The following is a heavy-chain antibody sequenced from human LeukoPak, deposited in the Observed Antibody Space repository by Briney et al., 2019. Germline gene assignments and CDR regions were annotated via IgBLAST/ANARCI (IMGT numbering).Heavy chain of an antibody. Sequence: ASVKVSCKASGYTFTSYGISWVRQAPGQGLEWMGWISAYNGNTNYAQKLQGRVTMTTDTSTSTAYMELRSLRSDDTAVYYCARELPNPAYGGRSDYWGQGTLVTVSS. CDR1: GYTFTSYG. J-gene: IGHJ4*02. V-gene: IGHV1-18*01. CDR3: ARELPNPAYGGRSDY. D-gene: IGHD4-23*01. CDR2: ISAYNGNT.